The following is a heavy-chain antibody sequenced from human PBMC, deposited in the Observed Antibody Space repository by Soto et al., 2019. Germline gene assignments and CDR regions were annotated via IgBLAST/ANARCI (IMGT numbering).Heavy chain of an antibody. Sequence: SETLSLTCTVSGGSISSGGYYWSWIRQHPGKGLEWIGYIYYSGSTYYNPSLKSRVTISVDTSKNQFSLKLSSVTAADTAVYYCARAPNGSGSYSPDYWGQGTLVTVSS. CDR2: IYYSGST. CDR1: GGSISSGGYY. D-gene: IGHD3-10*01. V-gene: IGHV4-31*03. CDR3: ARAPNGSGSYSPDY. J-gene: IGHJ4*02.